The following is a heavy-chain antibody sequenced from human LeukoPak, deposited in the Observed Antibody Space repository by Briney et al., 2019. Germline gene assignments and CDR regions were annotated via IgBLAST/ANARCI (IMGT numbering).Heavy chain of an antibody. D-gene: IGHD3-22*01. J-gene: IGHJ4*02. Sequence: PSETLSLTCVVSGASISSGGYSWNWIRQPPGKGLEYIGWIHYSGNTDYNPSLKSRVTISLDRSKRQLSLNLRSVTAADTAVYYCARWGYFDSSGYFVAEYRGQGTLVTVSS. CDR3: ARWGYFDSSGYFVAEY. CDR1: GASISSGGYS. V-gene: IGHV4-61*08. CDR2: IHYSGNT.